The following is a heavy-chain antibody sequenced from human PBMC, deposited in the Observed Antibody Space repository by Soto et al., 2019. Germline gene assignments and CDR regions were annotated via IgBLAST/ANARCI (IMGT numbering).Heavy chain of an antibody. CDR3: ARDLRPEATPQYYYYYGMDV. J-gene: IGHJ6*02. Sequence: QVQLQESGPGLVKPSETLSLTCTVSGGSISSDYWSWIRQPPGKGLEWIGYIYYSGSTNYNPSLKRRVTISVDTSKNQFSLKLSSVTAADTAVYYCARDLRPEATPQYYYYYGMDVWGQGTTVTVSS. D-gene: IGHD5-12*01. V-gene: IGHV4-59*01. CDR2: IYYSGST. CDR1: GGSISSDY.